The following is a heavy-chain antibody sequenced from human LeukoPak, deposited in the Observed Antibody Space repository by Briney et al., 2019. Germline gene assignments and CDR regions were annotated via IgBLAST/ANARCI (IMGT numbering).Heavy chain of an antibody. CDR2: ISSRSSTI. J-gene: IGHJ4*02. D-gene: IGHD5-18*01. Sequence: GGSLRLSCAASGFTFSSYEMNWVRQAPGKGLEWVSYISSRSSTISYADYAKGRFTISRDNAKNSLYLQMNSLRAEDTAVYYCARDSKRGYSYGGFDYWGQGTLVTVSS. V-gene: IGHV3-48*03. CDR3: ARDSKRGYSYGGFDY. CDR1: GFTFSSYE.